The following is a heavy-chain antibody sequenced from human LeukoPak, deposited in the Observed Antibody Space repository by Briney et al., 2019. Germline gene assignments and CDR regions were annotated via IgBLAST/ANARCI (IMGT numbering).Heavy chain of an antibody. CDR1: GFTFSSYW. CDR2: IKQDGSEK. Sequence: GGSLRLSCAASGFTFSSYWMSWVRQAPGKGLEWVANIKQDGSEKYYVDSVKGRFTISRDNAKNSLYLQMNSLRAEDTAVYYCAIIPRAAAGPSARSPFHYWGQGTLVTVSS. D-gene: IGHD6-13*01. J-gene: IGHJ4*02. V-gene: IGHV3-7*01. CDR3: AIIPRAAAGPSARSPFHY.